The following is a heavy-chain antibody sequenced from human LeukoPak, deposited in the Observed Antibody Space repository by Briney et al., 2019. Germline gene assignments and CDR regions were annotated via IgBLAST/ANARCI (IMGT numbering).Heavy chain of an antibody. J-gene: IGHJ4*02. Sequence: SETLSLTCSVSGGSISTYYWSWIRQPPGRGLEWIGYSYYSGSTNSNPSLKSRVTISVDTSKNQFSLKLNSVTAADTAVYYCARVGSGSFDYWGQGTLVTVSS. D-gene: IGHD6-19*01. CDR2: SYYSGST. CDR1: GGSISTYY. V-gene: IGHV4-59*01. CDR3: ARVGSGSFDY.